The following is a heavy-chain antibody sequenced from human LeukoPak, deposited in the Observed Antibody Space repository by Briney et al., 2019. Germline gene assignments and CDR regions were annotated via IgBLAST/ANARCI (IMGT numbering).Heavy chain of an antibody. Sequence: GRSLRLSCAASGFTFSSYAMSWVRQAPGKGLEWVSAISGSGGSTYYADSVKGRFTISRDNSKNTLYLQMNSLRAEDTAVYYCAKVSQGYSFIFDYRGQGTLVTVSS. CDR1: GFTFSSYA. CDR2: ISGSGGST. J-gene: IGHJ4*02. V-gene: IGHV3-23*01. CDR3: AKVSQGYSFIFDY. D-gene: IGHD5-18*01.